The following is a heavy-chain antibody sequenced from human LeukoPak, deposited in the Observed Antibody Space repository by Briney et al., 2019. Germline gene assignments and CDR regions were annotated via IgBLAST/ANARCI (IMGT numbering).Heavy chain of an antibody. CDR1: GGSISSYY. V-gene: IGHV4-59*12. CDR3: ARDHVVVVAATYNWFDP. CDR2: IYYSGST. D-gene: IGHD2-15*01. Sequence: SETLSLTCTVSGGSISSYYWSWIRQPPGKGLEWIGYIYYSGSTNYNPSLKSRVTMSVDTSKNQFSLKLSSVTAADTAVYYCARDHVVVVAATYNWFDPWGQGTLVTVSS. J-gene: IGHJ5*02.